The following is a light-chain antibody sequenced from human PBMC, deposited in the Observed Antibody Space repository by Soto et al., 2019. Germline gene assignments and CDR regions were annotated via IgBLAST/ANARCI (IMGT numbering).Light chain of an antibody. V-gene: IGKV3-11*01. Sequence: EIVLTQAPATLSLPPGERATQSCRASQSVSSYLAWYQQKPGQAPRLLIYYASNRATGIPARFSGSGSGTDFTLTICSLQPEDFATYYCQQSYNTPRTFGQGTKVDIK. CDR2: YAS. J-gene: IGKJ1*01. CDR3: QQSYNTPRT. CDR1: QSVSSY.